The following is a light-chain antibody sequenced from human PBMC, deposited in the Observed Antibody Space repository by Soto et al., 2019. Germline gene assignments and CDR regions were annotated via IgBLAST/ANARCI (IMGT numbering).Light chain of an antibody. CDR2: LNSDGSH. V-gene: IGLV4-69*01. CDR3: QTWGSGIVV. J-gene: IGLJ2*01. Sequence: QSVLTQSPSASASLGASVKLTCTLSSGHSNYAIAWHQQQSEKGPRYLMKLNSDGSHSKGDGIPDRFSGSSSGAERYLTISILQSDDEDDYYCQTWGSGIVVFGGGTKLTVL. CDR1: SGHSNYA.